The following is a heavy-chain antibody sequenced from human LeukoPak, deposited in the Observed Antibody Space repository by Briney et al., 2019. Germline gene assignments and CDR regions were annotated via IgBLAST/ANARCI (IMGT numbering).Heavy chain of an antibody. CDR1: GGSISSGDYY. Sequence: PSETLSLTCTVSGGSISSGDYYWSRIRQPPGKGLEWIGYIYYSGSTYYNPSLKSRVTISVDTSKNQFSLKLSSVTAADTAVYYCAREYGDDNWFDPWGQGTLVTVSS. CDR2: IYYSGST. D-gene: IGHD2-21*02. J-gene: IGHJ5*02. V-gene: IGHV4-30-4*01. CDR3: AREYGDDNWFDP.